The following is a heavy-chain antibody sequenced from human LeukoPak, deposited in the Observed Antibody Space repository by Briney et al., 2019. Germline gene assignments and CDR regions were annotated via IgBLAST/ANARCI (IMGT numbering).Heavy chain of an antibody. CDR2: ISSSSSY. Sequence: GGSLRLSCAASGFTFSSYNMNWVRQAPGKGLEWVSSISSSSSYSVKGRFTISRDNTKNSLYLQMNSLRAEDTAVYYCARGFGGYDAFDIWGQGTLVTVSS. CDR3: ARGFGGYDAFDI. D-gene: IGHD5-12*01. V-gene: IGHV3-21*01. J-gene: IGHJ4*02. CDR1: GFTFSSYN.